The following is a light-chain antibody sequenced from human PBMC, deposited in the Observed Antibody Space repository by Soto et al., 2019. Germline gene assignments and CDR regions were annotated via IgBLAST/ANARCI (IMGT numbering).Light chain of an antibody. CDR1: QSVSSY. Sequence: PGGRATLSCRASQSVSSYLAWYQQKPGQAPRPLIYGASTRATGTPARFSGSGYGTEFTLTISSLQSEDFAVYYCQQYNNWPLTFGGGTKVDI. J-gene: IGKJ4*01. V-gene: IGKV3-15*01. CDR2: GAS. CDR3: QQYNNWPLT.